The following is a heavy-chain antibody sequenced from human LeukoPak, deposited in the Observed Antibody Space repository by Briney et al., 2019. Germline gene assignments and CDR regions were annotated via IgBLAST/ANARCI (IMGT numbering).Heavy chain of an antibody. CDR2: IKPDGSQI. V-gene: IGHV3-7*01. Sequence: PGGSLRLSCAASGFTFSSYWMTWVRQAPGKGLEWVANIKPDGSQIYYVDSVKGRFTISRDNAKNSLYLQMNSLRAEDTAVYYCARAAPGSRSKPSRDRIDYYYYYFMDVWGKGTTVTVSS. CDR3: ARAAPGSRSKPSRDRIDYYYYYFMDV. J-gene: IGHJ6*03. D-gene: IGHD3-10*01. CDR1: GFTFSSYW.